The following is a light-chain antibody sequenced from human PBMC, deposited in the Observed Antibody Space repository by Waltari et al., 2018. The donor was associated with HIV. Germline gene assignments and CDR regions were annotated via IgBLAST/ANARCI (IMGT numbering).Light chain of an antibody. CDR3: QTWDNNFYV. J-gene: IGLJ1*01. V-gene: IGLV3-1*01. Sequence: SYDLTQPPSVSVSPGQTASITCSGDQLGNKYIGWYQQKSGQSPVLVIYHDSKRPPGIPERFSGSSSGHTATLTISETQTVDEADYYCQTWDNNFYVFGTGTKVTVL. CDR2: HDS. CDR1: QLGNKY.